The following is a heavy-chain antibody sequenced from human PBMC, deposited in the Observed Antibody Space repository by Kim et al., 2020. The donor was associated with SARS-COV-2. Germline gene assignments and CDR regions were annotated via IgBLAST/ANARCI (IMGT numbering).Heavy chain of an antibody. Sequence: SETLSLTCAVSGGSISSSNWWSWVRQPPGKGLEWIGEIYHSGSTNYNPSLKSRVTISVDKSKNQFSLKLSSVTAADTAVYYCARDYLGGYYWGTYHDAFDIWGQGTMVTVSS. CDR2: IYHSGST. CDR1: GGSISSSNW. V-gene: IGHV4-4*02. D-gene: IGHD3-22*01. CDR3: ARDYLGGYYWGTYHDAFDI. J-gene: IGHJ3*02.